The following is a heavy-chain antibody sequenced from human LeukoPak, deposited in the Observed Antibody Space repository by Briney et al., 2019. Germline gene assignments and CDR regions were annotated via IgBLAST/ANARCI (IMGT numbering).Heavy chain of an antibody. CDR2: ITHDAETT. D-gene: IGHD6-6*01. J-gene: IGHJ4*02. CDR3: AKVGSLRSTSSPDY. Sequence: GVSLRLSRAASGFIFSNYLMTWVRQAPGKGLDWVSSITHDAETTLYADSVKGRFTISRDNSKNTLYLQMNSLRDDDTAIYYCAKVGSLRSTSSPDYWGQGTLVTVSS. CDR1: GFIFSNYL. V-gene: IGHV3-23*01.